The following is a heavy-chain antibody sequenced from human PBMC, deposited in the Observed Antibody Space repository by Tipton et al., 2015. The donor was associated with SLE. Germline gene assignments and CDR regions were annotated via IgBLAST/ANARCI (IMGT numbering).Heavy chain of an antibody. V-gene: IGHV4-61*02. D-gene: IGHD7-27*01. CDR2: IYSDGVT. J-gene: IGHJ3*01. CDR3: ARGPGAATGEAFDV. CDR1: GGSIRSSSYY. Sequence: TLSLTCTVSGGSIRSSSYYWGWIRQPAGKGLEWIGRIYSDGVTNYNPSLKSRVSMSIDTSKNQFSLKVNFVTAADSAVYYCARGPGAATGEAFDVWGQGTTVTVSS.